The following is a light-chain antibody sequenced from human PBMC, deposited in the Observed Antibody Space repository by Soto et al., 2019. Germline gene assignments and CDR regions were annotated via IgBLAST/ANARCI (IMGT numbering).Light chain of an antibody. CDR1: QSVSSTY. V-gene: IGKV3-20*01. CDR2: AAS. J-gene: IGKJ5*01. Sequence: EIVLTQSPGTLSLSPGERATLSCRASQSVSSTYLAWYQQKPGQAPRLVIYAASGRATGIPDRFSGSGSGTDFTLTISRLEPEDFAVYYCQQYVTGNTFGQGTRLEIK. CDR3: QQYVTGNT.